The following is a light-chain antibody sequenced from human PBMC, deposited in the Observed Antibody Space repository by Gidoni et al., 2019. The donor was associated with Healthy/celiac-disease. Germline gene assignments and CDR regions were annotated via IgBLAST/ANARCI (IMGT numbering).Light chain of an antibody. CDR2: AAS. V-gene: IGKV1-39*01. CDR1: QSISSY. CDR3: QQSYSTLGS. J-gene: IGKJ2*03. Sequence: DIQMTQSPSSLSASVGDRVTITCQASQSISSYLNWYQQKPGKAPKLLIYAASSLQSGVTSRFSGSGSGTDFTLTISSMQPEDFATYYCQQSYSTLGSFGQGTKLEIK.